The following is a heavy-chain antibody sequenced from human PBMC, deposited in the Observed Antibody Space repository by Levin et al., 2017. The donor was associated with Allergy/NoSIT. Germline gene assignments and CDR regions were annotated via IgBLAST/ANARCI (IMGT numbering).Heavy chain of an antibody. J-gene: IGHJ6*04. D-gene: IGHD3-10*01. V-gene: IGHV1-2*02. CDR3: ARHGDYGSGSYDLYYYYFSMDA. CDR2: INPNSGGT. Sequence: ASVKVSCKASGYTFRDYYIQWVRQAPGQGLEWMGWINPNSGGTNYAQKFQGRLTMTTDTSISAFYMELSSLRFDDTAVYYCARHGDYGSGSYDLYYYYFSMDAWGRGTAVTVSS. CDR1: GYTFRDYY.